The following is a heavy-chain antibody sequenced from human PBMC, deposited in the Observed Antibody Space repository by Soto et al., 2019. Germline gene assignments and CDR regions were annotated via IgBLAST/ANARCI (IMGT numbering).Heavy chain of an antibody. CDR1: RGSISIGNW. J-gene: IGHJ4*02. CDR3: ARREIQGPIDY. CDR2: IYHSGST. V-gene: IGHV4-4*02. D-gene: IGHD1-26*01. Sequence: SETLSLTCAVSRGSISIGNWCTWVRQPPGKGLEWIGEIYHSGSTNYNPSLKSRVTISVDKSKNQFSLELNSVTAVDTAVYYCARREIQGPIDYWGQGTLVTVSS.